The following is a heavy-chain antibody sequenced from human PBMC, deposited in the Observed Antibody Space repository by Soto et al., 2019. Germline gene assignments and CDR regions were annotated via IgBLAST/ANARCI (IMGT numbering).Heavy chain of an antibody. J-gene: IGHJ3*02. CDR1: GFTFSSYA. Sequence: GGSLRLSCAASGFTFSSYAMSWVRQAPGKGLEWVSAISGSGGSTYYADSVKGRFTISRDNSKNTLYLQMNSLRAEDTAVYYCAKDQDTYYDILTSWGWLHDAFDIWGQGTMVTVS. CDR3: AKDQDTYYDILTSWGWLHDAFDI. CDR2: ISGSGGST. D-gene: IGHD3-9*01. V-gene: IGHV3-23*01.